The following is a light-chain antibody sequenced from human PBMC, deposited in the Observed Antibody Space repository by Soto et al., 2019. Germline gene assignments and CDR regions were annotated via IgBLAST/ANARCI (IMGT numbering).Light chain of an antibody. CDR2: GAS. V-gene: IGKV3-20*01. J-gene: IGKJ5*01. CDR3: QQYGSSPIT. CDR1: QSVRSAN. Sequence: EIVLTQSPGTLSLSPGERATLSCRASQSVRSANLAWYQQKPGQAPRLLIYGASSRATDIPDRFSGSGSGTDFTLTISRLEPEDFAVYYCQQYGSSPITFGQGTRLEIK.